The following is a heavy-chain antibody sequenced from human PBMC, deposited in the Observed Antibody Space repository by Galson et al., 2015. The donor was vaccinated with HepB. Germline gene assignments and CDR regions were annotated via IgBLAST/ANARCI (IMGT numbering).Heavy chain of an antibody. J-gene: IGHJ4*02. CDR1: GGTFSSYA. V-gene: IGHV7-4-1*02. CDR3: ARDFWEQQLVRLGAQPHDY. Sequence: SVKVSCKASGGTFSSYAISWVRQAPGQGLEWMGWINTNTGNPTYAQGFTGRFVFSLDTSVSTAYLQISSLKAEDTAVYYCARDFWEQQLVRLGAQPHDYWGQGTLVTVSS. CDR2: INTNTGNP. D-gene: IGHD6-13*01.